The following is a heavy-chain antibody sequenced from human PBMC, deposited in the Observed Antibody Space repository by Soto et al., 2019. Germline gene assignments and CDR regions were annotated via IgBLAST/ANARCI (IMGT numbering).Heavy chain of an antibody. CDR3: ATGIVVVVAATGFAFDI. D-gene: IGHD2-15*01. J-gene: IGHJ3*02. CDR1: GGTFSSYT. V-gene: IGHV1-69*02. Sequence: GASVKVSCNASGGTFSSYTISLVRQAPGQGLEWMGRIIPILGIANYAQKFQGRVTITADKSTSTAYMELSSLRSEDTAVYYCATGIVVVVAATGFAFDIWGQGTMVTVSS. CDR2: IIPILGIA.